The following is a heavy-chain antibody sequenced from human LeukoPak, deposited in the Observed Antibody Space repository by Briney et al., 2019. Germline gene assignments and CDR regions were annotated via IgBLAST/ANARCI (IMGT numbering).Heavy chain of an antibody. CDR2: IYYSGGT. J-gene: IGHJ5*02. Sequence: SGTLCLTCNGSGGSISSYYWSWVGQPRGQGGEWRGCIYYSGGTNYNRPIMSRGTISVATSKNQFSLKLSSVTAADTAVYYCARRPGSSGYDPWFDPWGQGTLVTVSS. CDR1: GGSISSYY. V-gene: IGHV4-59*01. D-gene: IGHD3-22*01. CDR3: ARRPGSSGYDPWFDP.